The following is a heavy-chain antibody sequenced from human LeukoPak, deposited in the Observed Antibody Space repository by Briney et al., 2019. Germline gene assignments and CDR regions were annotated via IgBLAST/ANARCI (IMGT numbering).Heavy chain of an antibody. V-gene: IGHV1-24*01. CDR1: GYTLTELP. CDR3: ATRTTGTTDALDI. Sequence: ASVKVSCKVFGYTLTELPIHWVRQAPGKGLEWVGGFDPEDGETTYAQKFQGSVTMTEDTSTDTAYMEVSGLRSEDTAVYYCATRTTGTTDALDIWGQGTMVTVSS. CDR2: FDPEDGET. D-gene: IGHD1-1*01. J-gene: IGHJ3*02.